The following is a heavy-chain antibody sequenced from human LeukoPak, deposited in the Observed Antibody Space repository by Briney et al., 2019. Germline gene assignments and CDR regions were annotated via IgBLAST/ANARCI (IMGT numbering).Heavy chain of an antibody. V-gene: IGHV3-74*01. CDR3: VRSMSGRNDL. CDR1: GFTFSNYW. J-gene: IGHJ5*02. CDR2: INVEGSRT. D-gene: IGHD3-3*01. Sequence: PGGSLRLSCVGSGFTFSNYWVHWVRQVPGEGLVWVSRINVEGSRTDCADSVRGRFTISRDDVKNTLYLQMNSLTAEDTAVYYCVRSMSGRNDLWGQGTLVTVSS.